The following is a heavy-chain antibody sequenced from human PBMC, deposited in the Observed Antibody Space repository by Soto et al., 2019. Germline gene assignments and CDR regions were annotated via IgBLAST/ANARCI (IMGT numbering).Heavy chain of an antibody. CDR2: ISVYNGNT. J-gene: IGHJ1*01. D-gene: IGHD3-22*01. V-gene: IGHV1-18*01. Sequence: GASVKVSCKASGYTFTSYGLSWVRQAPGQGLEWMGWISVYNGNTNYAQTLQGRVTMTADTSTSTAYLELRSLRPDDTAVYFCARGGFYYDYNGYVDNDSWGQGTLVTVPQ. CDR1: GYTFTSYG. CDR3: ARGGFYYDYNGYVDNDS.